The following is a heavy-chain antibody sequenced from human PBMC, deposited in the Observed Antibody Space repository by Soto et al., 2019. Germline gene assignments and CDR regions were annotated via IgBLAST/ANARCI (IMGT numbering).Heavy chain of an antibody. CDR2: ISSSSSYI. J-gene: IGHJ4*02. V-gene: IGHV3-21*01. CDR1: GFTFSSYS. CDR3: ARVESITMVRGIS. D-gene: IGHD3-10*01. Sequence: PGGSLRLSCAASGFTFSSYSTNWVRQAPGKGLEWVSSISSSSSYIYYADSVKGRFTISRDNAKNSLYLQMNSLSAEDTAVYYCARVESITMVRGISWGQGTLVTSPQ.